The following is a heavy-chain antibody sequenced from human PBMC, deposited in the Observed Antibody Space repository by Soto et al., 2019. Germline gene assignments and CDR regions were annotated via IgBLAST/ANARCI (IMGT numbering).Heavy chain of an antibody. D-gene: IGHD3-3*01. CDR2: INHSGST. Sequence: SETLSLTCAVYGGSFSGYYWSWIRQPPGKGLEWIGEINHSGSTNYNPSLKSRVTISVDTSKNQLSLKLSSVTAADTAVYYCARDLFWSGFGVGNGMDVWGQGTTVTVSS. CDR1: GGSFSGYY. V-gene: IGHV4-34*01. CDR3: ARDLFWSGFGVGNGMDV. J-gene: IGHJ6*02.